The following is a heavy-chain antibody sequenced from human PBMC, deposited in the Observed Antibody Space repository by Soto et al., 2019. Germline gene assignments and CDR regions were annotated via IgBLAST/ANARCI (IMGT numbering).Heavy chain of an antibody. Sequence: GGSLRLSCAASGFTFSAYEMHWVRQAPGQGLEWVSYISKSGGTTYYADSVKGRFTISGDDAKNSVYLQMSSLRPEDMAVYKCVREGHYYFDYWGRGALVTVSS. V-gene: IGHV3-48*03. CDR1: GFTFSAYE. CDR3: VREGHYYFDY. J-gene: IGHJ4*02. CDR2: ISKSGGTT.